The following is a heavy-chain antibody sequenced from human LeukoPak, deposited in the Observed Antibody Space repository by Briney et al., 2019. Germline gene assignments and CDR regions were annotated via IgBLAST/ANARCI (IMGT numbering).Heavy chain of an antibody. Sequence: SETLSLTCGVSGGSISGTNWWRWVRQPPGQGLEWIGEISLRGLTNYNPSLRSRLTMSLDESKNQVSLNLTSVTAADTAVYYCSRESGPFSPFGFWGQGTLVTVSS. J-gene: IGHJ4*02. CDR1: GGSISGTNW. CDR2: ISLRGLT. D-gene: IGHD1-26*01. V-gene: IGHV4-4*02. CDR3: SRESGPFSPFGF.